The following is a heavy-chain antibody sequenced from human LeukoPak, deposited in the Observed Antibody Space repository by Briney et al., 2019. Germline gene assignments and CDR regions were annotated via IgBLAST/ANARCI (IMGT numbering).Heavy chain of an antibody. V-gene: IGHV3-23*01. CDR1: GFTFSSYA. CDR3: AKDPEPRSTVSYYFDY. J-gene: IGHJ4*02. Sequence: GGSLRLSCAASGFTFSSYAMSWVRQAPGKGLVWVSAISGSGGSTYYADSVKGRFTISRDNSKNTLYLQMNSLRAEDTAVYYCAKDPEPRSTVSYYFDYWGQGTLVTVSS. D-gene: IGHD4-17*01. CDR2: ISGSGGST.